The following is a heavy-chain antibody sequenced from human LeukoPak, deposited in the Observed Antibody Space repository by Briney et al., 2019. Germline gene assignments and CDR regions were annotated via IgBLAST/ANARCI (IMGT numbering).Heavy chain of an antibody. D-gene: IGHD3-22*01. CDR3: ARGAYYYED. Sequence: GGSLRLSCAASGFTLSSHRMNWVRQAPGKGVEWVSYISSSSSTIYYADSVKGRFTISRDNAKNSLYLQMNSLRAEDTAVYYCARGAYYYEDWGQGTLVTVSS. J-gene: IGHJ4*02. V-gene: IGHV3-48*01. CDR1: GFTLSSHR. CDR2: ISSSSSTI.